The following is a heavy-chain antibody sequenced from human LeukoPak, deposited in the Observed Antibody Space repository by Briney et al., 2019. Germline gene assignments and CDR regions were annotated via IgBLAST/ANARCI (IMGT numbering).Heavy chain of an antibody. D-gene: IGHD4-17*01. Sequence: SETLSLTCAVYGGSFSGYYWSWIRQPPGKGLEWIGEINHSGSTNYNPSPKSRVTISVDTSKNQFSLKLSSVTAADTAVYYCARGDTVTKGFDYWGQGTLVTVSS. J-gene: IGHJ4*02. V-gene: IGHV4-34*01. CDR1: GGSFSGYY. CDR2: INHSGST. CDR3: ARGDTVTKGFDY.